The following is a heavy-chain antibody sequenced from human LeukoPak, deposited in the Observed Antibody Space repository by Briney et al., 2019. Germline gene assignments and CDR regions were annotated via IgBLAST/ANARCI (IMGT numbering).Heavy chain of an antibody. CDR2: ISSSSSTI. Sequence: PGGSLRLSCAASGFTFSSYSMNWVRQAPGKGLEWVSYISSSSSTIYYADSVKGRFTISRDNAKNSLYLQMNSLRAEDTAVYYCARDRGLYSSSSDYWGQGTLVTVSS. D-gene: IGHD6-13*01. CDR1: GFTFSSYS. J-gene: IGHJ4*02. V-gene: IGHV3-48*04. CDR3: ARDRGLYSSSSDY.